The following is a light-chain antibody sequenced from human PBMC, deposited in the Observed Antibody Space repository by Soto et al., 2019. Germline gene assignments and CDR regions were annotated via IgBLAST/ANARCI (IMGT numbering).Light chain of an antibody. CDR2: DVS. V-gene: IGLV2-14*01. CDR1: SSDIGGYGY. J-gene: IGLJ2*01. CDR3: SSYASSSTVV. Sequence: QSALTQPASVSGSPGQSITISCTGTSSDIGGYGYVSWYQQHPGKAPKLIIFDVSSRPSGVSDRFSGSKSGNTASLTISGLQAEDEADYYCSSYASSSTVVFGGGTNLTVL.